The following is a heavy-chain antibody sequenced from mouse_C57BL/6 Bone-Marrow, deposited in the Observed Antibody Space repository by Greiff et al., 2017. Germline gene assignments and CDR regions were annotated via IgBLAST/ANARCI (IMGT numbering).Heavy chain of an antibody. V-gene: IGHV5-17*01. D-gene: IGHD1-1*01. Sequence: EVKLMESGGGLVKPGGSLKLSCAASGFTFSDYGMHWVRQAPEKGLEWVAYISSGSSNIYYADTVKGRFTISRDNAKNTLFLQMTSLRSEDTAMYYCARPHYGSSYYFDYWGQGTTLTVSS. CDR2: ISSGSSNI. J-gene: IGHJ2*01. CDR3: ARPHYGSSYYFDY. CDR1: GFTFSDYG.